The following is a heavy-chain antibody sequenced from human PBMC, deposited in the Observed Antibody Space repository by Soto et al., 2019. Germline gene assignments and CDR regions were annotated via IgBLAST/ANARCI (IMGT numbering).Heavy chain of an antibody. CDR3: ARPYCSGGSCYSPPDY. Sequence: EAQVVDSGGGLVQPGGSLRLSCAASGFTLSNFWVYWVRQAPGRGLVWVSGINTDGSSTTYADSVKGRFTISRDNAKDTVYLQINSLRAEDTAVYYCARPYCSGGSCYSPPDYWGQGSLVTVSS. CDR1: GFTLSNFW. V-gene: IGHV3-74*03. J-gene: IGHJ4*02. D-gene: IGHD2-15*01. CDR2: INTDGSST.